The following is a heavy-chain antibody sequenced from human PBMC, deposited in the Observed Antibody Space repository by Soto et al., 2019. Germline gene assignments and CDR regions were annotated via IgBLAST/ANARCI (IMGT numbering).Heavy chain of an antibody. Sequence: EVQLVESGGGLIQPGGSLRLSCAASGFNVSVNYMNWVRQAPGKGLEWVSVISGGGSTKYADSVRGRFTISRDTSKNTLSLQMISLRAEDRAVYYCVRENYYYGMDVW. CDR2: ISGGGST. CDR3: VRENYYYGMDV. V-gene: IGHV3-53*01. J-gene: IGHJ6*01. CDR1: GFNVSVNY.